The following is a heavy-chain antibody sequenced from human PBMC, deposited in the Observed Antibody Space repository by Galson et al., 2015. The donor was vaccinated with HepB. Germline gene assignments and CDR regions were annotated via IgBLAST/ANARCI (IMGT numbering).Heavy chain of an antibody. J-gene: IGHJ4*02. V-gene: IGHV3-21*01. CDR3: AREDYGIDY. D-gene: IGHD4-17*01. CDR1: GFTFSTYN. CDR2: ISSSSSYI. Sequence: SLRLSCAASGFTFSTYNMNWVRQAPGKGLQWVSSISSSSSYIYYADSVKGRFTISRDNAKNSLYLQMNSLRAEDTAVYYCAREDYGIDYWGQGTLVTVSS.